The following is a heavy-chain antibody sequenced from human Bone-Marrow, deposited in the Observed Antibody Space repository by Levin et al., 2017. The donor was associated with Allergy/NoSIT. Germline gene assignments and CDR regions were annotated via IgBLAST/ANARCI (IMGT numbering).Heavy chain of an antibody. V-gene: IGHV4-34*01. D-gene: IGHD6-13*01. CDR3: ARVGRGRSSSWYYVDS. CDR1: GGSFSANY. J-gene: IGHJ4*02. CDR2: INHSGNT. Sequence: SETLSLTCTVSGGSFSANYWSWIRQPPGKGLEWIGEINHSGNTNYNPSLKRRVTISVDTSKNQFSLKLNSVPAADTAVYFWARVGRGRSSSWYYVDSWGQGTLVTVSS.